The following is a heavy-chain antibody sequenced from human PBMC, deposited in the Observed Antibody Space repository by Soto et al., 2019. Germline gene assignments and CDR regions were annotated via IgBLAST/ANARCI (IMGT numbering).Heavy chain of an antibody. Sequence: GASVKVSRKASVYTLTNYAMHWVRPAPGQRLEWMGWINPSGGSTSYAQKFQGRVTMTRDTSTSTVYMELSSLRSEDTAVYYCASREGDYYYYGMDVWGQGTTVTVSS. D-gene: IGHD1-26*01. J-gene: IGHJ6*02. V-gene: IGHV1-46*01. CDR1: VYTLTNYA. CDR2: INPSGGST. CDR3: ASREGDYYYYGMDV.